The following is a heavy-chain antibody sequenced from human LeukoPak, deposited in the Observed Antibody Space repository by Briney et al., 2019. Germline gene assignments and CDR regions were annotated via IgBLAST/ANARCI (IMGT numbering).Heavy chain of an antibody. CDR1: GFTFSSYA. CDR2: ISYDGSNK. V-gene: IGHV3-30-3*01. Sequence: PGRSLRLSCAASGFTFSSYAMHWVRQAPGKGLEWVAVISYDGSNKYYADSVKGRFTISRDNSKNTLYLQMNSLRAKDTAVYYCAKEYCSNSVCHSLDYWGQGTLVTVSS. J-gene: IGHJ4*02. D-gene: IGHD2-8*01. CDR3: AKEYCSNSVCHSLDY.